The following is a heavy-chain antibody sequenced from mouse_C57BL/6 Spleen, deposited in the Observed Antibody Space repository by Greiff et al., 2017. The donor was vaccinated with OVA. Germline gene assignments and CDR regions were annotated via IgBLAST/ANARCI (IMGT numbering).Heavy chain of an antibody. D-gene: IGHD1-1*01. CDR2: IRLKSDNYAT. CDR1: GFTFSNYW. J-gene: IGHJ4*01. CDR3: TPSSPLAMDY. Sequence: EVKLMESGGGLVQPGGSMKLSCVASGFTFSNYWMNWVRQSPEKGLEWVAQIRLKSDNYATHYAESVKGRFTISRDDSKSSVYLQMNNLRAEDTGIYYCTPSSPLAMDYRGQGTSVTVSS. V-gene: IGHV6-3*01.